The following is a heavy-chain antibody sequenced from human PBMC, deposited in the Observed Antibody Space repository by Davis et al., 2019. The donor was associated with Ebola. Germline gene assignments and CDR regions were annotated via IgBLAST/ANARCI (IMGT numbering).Heavy chain of an antibody. D-gene: IGHD5-18*01. CDR3: ARHLRIQLWQSGFDY. CDR1: GGSISSSSYY. V-gene: IGHV4-39*01. Sequence: SETLSLTCTVSGGSISSSSYYWGWIRQPPGKGLEWIGSIYYSGSTYYNPSLKSRVTISVDTSKNQFSLKLSSVAAADTAVYYCARHLRIQLWQSGFDYWGQGTLVTVSS. J-gene: IGHJ4*02. CDR2: IYYSGST.